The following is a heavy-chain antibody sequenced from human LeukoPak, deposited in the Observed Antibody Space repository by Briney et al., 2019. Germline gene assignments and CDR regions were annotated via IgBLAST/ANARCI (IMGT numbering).Heavy chain of an antibody. V-gene: IGHV3-23*01. Sequence: PGGSLRLSCAASGFTFSSYAMSWVRQAPGKGLEWVSAISGSGGSTYYADSVKGRFTISRDNAKNSLYLQMNSLRVEDTAVYYCARWRGGLGLDSWGQGTLVTVSS. CDR2: ISGSGGST. D-gene: IGHD3-16*01. CDR3: ARWRGGLGLDS. J-gene: IGHJ4*02. CDR1: GFTFSSYA.